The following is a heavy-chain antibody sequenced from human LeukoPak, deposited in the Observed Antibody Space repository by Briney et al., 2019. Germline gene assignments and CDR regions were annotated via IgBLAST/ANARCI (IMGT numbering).Heavy chain of an antibody. Sequence: ASVKVSCKASGYTFTSYYMHWVRQAPGQGLEWMGIVNPSGGSTSYAQKFQGRVTMTRDMSTSTVSMELSSLRSEDTAVYYCARDGGDGYKANWFDTWGQGTLVTVSS. J-gene: IGHJ5*02. D-gene: IGHD5-24*01. V-gene: IGHV1-46*01. CDR2: VNPSGGST. CDR3: ARDGGDGYKANWFDT. CDR1: GYTFTSYY.